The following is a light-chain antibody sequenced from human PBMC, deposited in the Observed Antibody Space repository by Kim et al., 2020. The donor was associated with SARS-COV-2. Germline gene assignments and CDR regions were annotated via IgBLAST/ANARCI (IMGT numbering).Light chain of an antibody. Sequence: ENVLTQSPATLSLSPGERATLSCRATQSVSSYLAWYQQKPGQAPRLLLYDASTRAPGIPARFSGSGSGTDFTLTISSLEPEDFAVYYCQQRLHWPRTFGGGTKVDIK. CDR1: QSVSSY. CDR3: QQRLHWPRT. CDR2: DAS. V-gene: IGKV3-11*01. J-gene: IGKJ4*01.